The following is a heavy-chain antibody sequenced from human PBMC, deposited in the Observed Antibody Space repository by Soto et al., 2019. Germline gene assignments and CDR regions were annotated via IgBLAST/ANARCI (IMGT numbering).Heavy chain of an antibody. Sequence: ASETLSLTCTVSGGSIDSGDYYWSWIRQPPGKGLEWIGYVYYSGTTNYNPFLKSRVIMSLDTSKKQFSLKLRSVTDADTAGYYCVRDGTKTLRDWFDPWGQGVLVTVSS. J-gene: IGHJ5*02. D-gene: IGHD1-1*01. CDR1: GGSIDSGDYY. CDR2: VYYSGTT. V-gene: IGHV4-61*08. CDR3: VRDGTKTLRDWFDP.